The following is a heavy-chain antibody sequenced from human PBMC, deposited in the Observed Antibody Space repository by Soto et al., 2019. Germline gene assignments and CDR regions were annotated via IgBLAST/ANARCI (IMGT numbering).Heavy chain of an antibody. Sequence: QVQLVQSGAEVKRPGSSVKVSCKPSGGTFSSLSITWVRQAPGQGLQWVGAIVPIFGTTNYAQKFQGRVAISADKSTTTAYMELSSLRSEDTAVYYCATAYRGYEAEALDVWGQGTKVTVSS. V-gene: IGHV1-69*06. CDR1: GGTFSSLS. J-gene: IGHJ3*01. CDR3: ATAYRGYEAEALDV. D-gene: IGHD5-12*01. CDR2: IVPIFGTT.